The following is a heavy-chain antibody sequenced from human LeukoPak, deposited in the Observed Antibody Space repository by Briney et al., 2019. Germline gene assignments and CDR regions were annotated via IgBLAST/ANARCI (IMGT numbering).Heavy chain of an antibody. CDR3: ARAWSAATPFDY. J-gene: IGHJ4*02. CDR2: INSDGSST. Sequence: QAGGSLRLSCAASGFTFSSYWMYWVRHAPGKGLVWVSRINSDGSSTSYADSVKGRFTISRDNAKNTLYLQMNSLRAEDTAVYYCARAWSAATPFDYWGQGTLVTVSS. V-gene: IGHV3-74*01. CDR1: GFTFSSYW. D-gene: IGHD2-15*01.